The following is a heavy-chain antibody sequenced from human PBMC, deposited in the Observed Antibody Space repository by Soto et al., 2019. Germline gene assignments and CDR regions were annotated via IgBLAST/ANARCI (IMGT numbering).Heavy chain of an antibody. J-gene: IGHJ6*02. CDR1: GFTFSSYG. CDR2: IWYDGSNK. D-gene: IGHD3-22*01. CDR3: ARDRAMIEDYYYYYGMDV. Sequence: QVQLVESGGGVVQPGRSLRLSCAASGFTFSSYGMHWVRQAPGKGLEWVAVIWYDGSNKYYADSVKGRFTISRDNSKNTLYLQMNSLRAEDTAVYYCARDRAMIEDYYYYYGMDVWGQGTTVTVSS. V-gene: IGHV3-33*01.